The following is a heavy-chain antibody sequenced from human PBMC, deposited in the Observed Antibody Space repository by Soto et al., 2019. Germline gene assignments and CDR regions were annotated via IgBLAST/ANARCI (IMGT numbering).Heavy chain of an antibody. J-gene: IGHJ4*02. CDR2: ISSSGSTI. V-gene: IGHV3-11*01. D-gene: IGHD3-16*02. CDR3: ARDLGDYIWGSYRYTAPFDY. Sequence: QVQLVESGGGLVKPGGSLRLSCAASGFTFSDYYMSWIRQAPGKGLEWVSYISSSGSTIYYADSVKGRFTISRDNAKNTQYLQMNSLRAEDTAVYYCARDLGDYIWGSYRYTAPFDYWGQGTLVTVSS. CDR1: GFTFSDYY.